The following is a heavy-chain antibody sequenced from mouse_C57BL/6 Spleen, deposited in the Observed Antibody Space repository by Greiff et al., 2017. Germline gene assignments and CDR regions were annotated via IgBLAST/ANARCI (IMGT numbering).Heavy chain of an antibody. Sequence: EVQLQQPGPELVKPGASVKIPCKASGYTFTDYNMDWVKQSHGKSLEWIGDINPNNGGTIYNQKFKGKATLTVDKSSSTAYMELRSLTSEDTAVYYCARTPNYYGSSWDWYFDVWGTGTTVTVSS. CDR2: INPNNGGT. CDR1: GYTFTDYN. V-gene: IGHV1-18*01. CDR3: ARTPNYYGSSWDWYFDV. D-gene: IGHD1-1*01. J-gene: IGHJ1*03.